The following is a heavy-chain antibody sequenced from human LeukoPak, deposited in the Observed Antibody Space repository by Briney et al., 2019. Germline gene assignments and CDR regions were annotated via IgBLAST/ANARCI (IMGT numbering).Heavy chain of an antibody. CDR1: SGSISSSNYY. J-gene: IGHJ2*01. Sequence: PSETLSLTCTVSSGSISSSNYYWGWIRQPPGKGLEWIGNIYYDGSTYYNPSLKSRLTISVDTSKNQFSLKLSSVTAADTAVYYCARTDWYFDLWGRGTLVTVSS. CDR2: IYYDGST. CDR3: ARTDWYFDL. V-gene: IGHV4-39*07.